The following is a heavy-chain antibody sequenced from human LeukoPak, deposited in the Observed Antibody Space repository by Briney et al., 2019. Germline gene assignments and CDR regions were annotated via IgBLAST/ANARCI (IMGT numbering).Heavy chain of an antibody. Sequence: GGSLRLSCAASGFTFSSYSINWVRQAPGKGLEWVSSISSSSYIYYADSLKGRFTISRDNAKNSLYLQMNSLRAEDTAVYYCATRPGYRAFDYWGQGTLVTVSS. CDR1: GFTFSSYS. J-gene: IGHJ4*02. V-gene: IGHV3-21*04. D-gene: IGHD1-1*01. CDR2: ISSSSYI. CDR3: ATRPGYRAFDY.